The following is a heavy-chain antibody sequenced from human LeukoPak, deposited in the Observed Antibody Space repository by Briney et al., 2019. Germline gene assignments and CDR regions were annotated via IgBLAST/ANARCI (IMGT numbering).Heavy chain of an antibody. V-gene: IGHV1-2*02. CDR2: INPNSGGT. CDR3: ARDLKRSSSSYYFDY. D-gene: IGHD6-6*01. Sequence: ASVMVSCKASGYTFTGYYMHWVRQAPGQGLEWMGWINPNSGGTNYAQKFQGRVTMTRDTSISTAYMELSRLRSDDTAVYYCARDLKRSSSSYYFDYWGQGTLVTVSS. J-gene: IGHJ4*02. CDR1: GYTFTGYY.